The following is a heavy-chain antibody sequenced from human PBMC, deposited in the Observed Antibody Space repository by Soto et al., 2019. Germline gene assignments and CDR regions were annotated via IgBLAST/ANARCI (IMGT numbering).Heavy chain of an antibody. V-gene: IGHV4-31*03. CDR2: IYTNATT. CDR1: GGSISTGGYY. CDR3: ARDPAP. J-gene: IGHJ5*02. Sequence: QVQLQESGPGLVKPSQTLSLTCTVSGGSISTGGYYWSWIRQHPGKGLEWIGYIYTNATTYYNPSPKSRGTISVDTSKTQFSLKLSSVTVADTAAYYCARDPAPWGQGALVTVSS.